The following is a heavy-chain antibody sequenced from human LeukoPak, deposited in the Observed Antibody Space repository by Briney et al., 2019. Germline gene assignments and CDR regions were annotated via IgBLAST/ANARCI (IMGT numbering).Heavy chain of an antibody. CDR2: ISSSSVYT. J-gene: IGHJ4*02. D-gene: IGHD3-22*01. CDR3: ARRGSSGYYIDY. V-gene: IGHV3-11*03. Sequence: GGSLRLSCAASGFTFSDYYMIYIRQAPGKGLEWVSYISSSSVYTNYADSVKGRLTISRDNAKNSLYLQMNGLRADDTAVYYCARRGSSGYYIDYWGQGTLVTVSS. CDR1: GFTFSDYY.